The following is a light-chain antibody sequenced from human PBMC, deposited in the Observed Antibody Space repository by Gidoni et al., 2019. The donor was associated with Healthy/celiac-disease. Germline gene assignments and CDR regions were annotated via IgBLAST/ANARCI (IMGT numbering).Light chain of an antibody. Sequence: DIQMTQSPSSLSASVGDRFTITCRASQSSSSYLNRYQLKPGKAPTLLIYAASSLQSGVPTRFSGSGSGAAFSLPISSLLPEDFATYYCQQRYSPLCTFGQGTKVEIK. V-gene: IGKV1-39*01. J-gene: IGKJ1*01. CDR3: QQRYSPLCT. CDR1: QSSSSY. CDR2: AAS.